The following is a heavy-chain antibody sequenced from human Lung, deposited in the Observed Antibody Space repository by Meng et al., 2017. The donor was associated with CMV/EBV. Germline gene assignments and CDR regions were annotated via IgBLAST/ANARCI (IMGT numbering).Heavy chain of an antibody. CDR1: GFTFSSYA. J-gene: IGHJ4*02. CDR2: ISGSGGST. D-gene: IGHD2-2*01. CDR3: AKIWYDIVVVPAAPVY. V-gene: IGHV3-23*01. Sequence: SXAASGFTFSSYAMSWVRQAPGKGLEWVSAISGSGGSTYYADSVKGRFTISRDNSKNTLYLQMNSLRAEDTAVYYCAKIWYDIVVVPAAPVYWGQGXLVTVSS.